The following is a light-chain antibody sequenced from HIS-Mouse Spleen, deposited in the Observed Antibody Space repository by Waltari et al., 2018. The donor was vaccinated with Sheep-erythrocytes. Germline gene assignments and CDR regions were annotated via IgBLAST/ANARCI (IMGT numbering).Light chain of an antibody. Sequence: LTQPRSVSGSPGQSVTISCTGTSSDVGGYNYVSWYQQHPGKAPKLRIYDVSKRPSGVPDRFSGSKFGYTASLTISGLQAEDEADYYCGSYAGSYNHVFATGTKVTVL. V-gene: IGLV2-11*01. CDR3: GSYAGSYNHV. CDR1: SSDVGGYNY. CDR2: DVS. J-gene: IGLJ1*01.